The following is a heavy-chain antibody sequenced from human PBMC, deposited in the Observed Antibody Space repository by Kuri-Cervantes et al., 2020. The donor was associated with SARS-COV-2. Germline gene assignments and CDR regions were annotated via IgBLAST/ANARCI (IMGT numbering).Heavy chain of an antibody. Sequence: SVKVSCKASGGTFSSYAISWVRQAPGQGLEWMGGIIPIFGIANYAQKFQGRVTITADKSTSTAHMELSSLRSEDTAVYYCAREWAGLTTETGLDYWGQGTLVTVSS. V-gene: IGHV1-69*10. CDR2: IIPIFGIA. CDR3: AREWAGLTTETGLDY. D-gene: IGHD4-17*01. J-gene: IGHJ4*02. CDR1: GGTFSSYA.